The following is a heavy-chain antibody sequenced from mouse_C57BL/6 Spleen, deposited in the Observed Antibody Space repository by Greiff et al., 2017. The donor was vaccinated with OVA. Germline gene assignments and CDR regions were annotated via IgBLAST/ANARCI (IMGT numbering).Heavy chain of an antibody. CDR2: ISNGGGST. CDR1: GFTFSDYY. D-gene: IGHD1-1*01. Sequence: EVNLVESGGGLVQPGGSLKLSCAASGFTFSDYYWYWVRQTPEKRLEWVAYISNGGGSTYYPDTVKGRFTISRDNAKNTLYLQMSRLKSEDTAMYYCARQRLRYYAMDYWGQGTSVTVSS. V-gene: IGHV5-12*01. CDR3: ARQRLRYYAMDY. J-gene: IGHJ4*01.